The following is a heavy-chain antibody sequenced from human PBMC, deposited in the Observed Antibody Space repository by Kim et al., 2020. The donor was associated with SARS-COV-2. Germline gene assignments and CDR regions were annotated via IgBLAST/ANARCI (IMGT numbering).Heavy chain of an antibody. Sequence: GGSLRLSCAASGFTFSNAWMSWVRQAPGKGLEWVGRIKSKTDGGTTDYAAPVKGRFTISRDDSKNTLYLQMNSLKTEDTAVYYCTTDISMATADDFWSGQYYYYGMDVWGQGTTVTVSS. D-gene: IGHD3-3*01. J-gene: IGHJ6*02. CDR3: TTDISMATADDFWSGQYYYYGMDV. CDR2: IKSKTDGGTT. CDR1: GFTFSNAW. V-gene: IGHV3-15*01.